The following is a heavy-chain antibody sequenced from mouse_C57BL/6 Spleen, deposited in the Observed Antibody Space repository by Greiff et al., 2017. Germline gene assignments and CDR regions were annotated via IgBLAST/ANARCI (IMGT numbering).Heavy chain of an antibody. Sequence: QVQLQQPGAELVRPGTSVKLSCKASGYTFTSYWMHWVKQRPGQGLEWIGMIDPSDSYTNYNQKFKGKATLTVDTSSSTAYMQISSLTSEDSAVYDCAIQPICYGNPCAMDYWGQGTSVTVSS. D-gene: IGHD2-1*01. CDR3: AIQPICYGNPCAMDY. CDR2: IDPSDSYT. V-gene: IGHV1-59*01. CDR1: GYTFTSYW. J-gene: IGHJ4*01.